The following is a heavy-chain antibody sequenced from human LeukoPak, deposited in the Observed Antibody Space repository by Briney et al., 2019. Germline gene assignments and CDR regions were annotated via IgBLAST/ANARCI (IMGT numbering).Heavy chain of an antibody. CDR3: ARHQYSTPEFVY. CDR2: IYYSGRT. D-gene: IGHD2-15*01. CDR1: AGSISDYY. Sequence: SETLSLTCTVSAGSISDYYWSWFRQPPGKGLEWIGYIYYSGRTNYNPSLNSRLTISVDTSKNQFSLKLSSVTAADTAVYYCARHQYSTPEFVYWGQGTPVTVSS. V-gene: IGHV4-59*08. J-gene: IGHJ4*02.